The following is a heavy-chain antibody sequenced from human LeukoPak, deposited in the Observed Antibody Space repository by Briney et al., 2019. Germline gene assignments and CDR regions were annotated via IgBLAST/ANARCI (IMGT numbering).Heavy chain of an antibody. CDR2: IHPSVGST. Sequence: ASVKVSCKASGYTFTSQYMNWVRQAPGQGLEWMGIIHPSVGSTSYSQKFQDRVTMTRDTSTSTFYMELSSLRSEDTAVYYCVRGGYDFSSGYYPSRWGQGTLVTVSS. J-gene: IGHJ4*02. CDR3: VRGGYDFSSGYYPSR. D-gene: IGHD3-3*01. V-gene: IGHV1-46*01. CDR1: GYTFTSQY.